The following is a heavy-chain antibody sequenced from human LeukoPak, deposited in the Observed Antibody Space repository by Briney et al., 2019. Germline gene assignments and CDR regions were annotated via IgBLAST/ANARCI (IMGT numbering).Heavy chain of an antibody. CDR1: GYTFTSYG. CDR3: ARGMGYSSSPLQSWFDP. J-gene: IGHJ5*02. CDR2: ISAYNGNT. D-gene: IGHD6-6*01. Sequence: GASVKVSCKASGYTFTSYGISWVRQAPGQGLEWMGWISAYNGNTNYAQKLQGRVTMTTDTSTSTAYMELRSLRSGDTAVYYCARGMGYSSSPLQSWFDPWGQGTLVTVSS. V-gene: IGHV1-18*01.